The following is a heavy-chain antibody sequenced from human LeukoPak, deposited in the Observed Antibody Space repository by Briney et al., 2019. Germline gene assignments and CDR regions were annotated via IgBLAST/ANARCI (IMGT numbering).Heavy chain of an antibody. J-gene: IGHJ4*02. CDR2: VSGSGDRM. CDR3: AKAAAAPGFDF. CDR1: GFTSSSYA. D-gene: IGHD6-13*01. V-gene: IGHV3-23*01. Sequence: GGSLRLSCAASGFTSSSYASNWVRQAPGKGLEWVATVSGSGDRMYHADSVRGRFTISRDNSKNTIYLQMNSLRAEDTALYYCAKAAAAPGFDFWGQGTLVTVSS.